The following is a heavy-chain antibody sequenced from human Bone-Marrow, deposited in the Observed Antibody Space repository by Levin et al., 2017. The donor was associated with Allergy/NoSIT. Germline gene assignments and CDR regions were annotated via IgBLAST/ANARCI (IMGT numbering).Heavy chain of an antibody. V-gene: IGHV3-7*01. CDR2: IKEDGSEK. CDR3: ARDQFRRATIGARWFDP. J-gene: IGHJ5*02. D-gene: IGHD5-24*01. Sequence: GASVKVSCVASGFTFSNSWMSWVRQAPGKGLEWVANIKEDGSEKYYVDSVKGRFTISRDNAKNSLFVQMNSLRVEDTAVYYCARDQFRRATIGARWFDPWGQGTLVTVSS. CDR1: GFTFSNSW.